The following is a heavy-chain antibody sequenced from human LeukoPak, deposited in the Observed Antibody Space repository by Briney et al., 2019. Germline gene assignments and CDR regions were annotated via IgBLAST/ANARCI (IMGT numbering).Heavy chain of an antibody. CDR3: ARNTYFDY. CDR1: GGSISSYY. V-gene: IGHV4-59*13. CDR2: IYYSGNT. Sequence: SETLSLTCTVSGGSISSYYWSWIRKPPGKGLERIGYIYYSGNTNYNPSLKSRVTVSIDTSNNQFSLKLSSVTAADTAMYYCARNTYFDYWGQGTLVTVSS. J-gene: IGHJ4*02.